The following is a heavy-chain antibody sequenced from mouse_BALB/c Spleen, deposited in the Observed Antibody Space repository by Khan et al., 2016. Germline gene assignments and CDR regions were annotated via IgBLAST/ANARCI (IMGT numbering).Heavy chain of an antibody. CDR1: GYTFTSYT. V-gene: IGHV1-4*01. CDR2: VNPSNDYT. CDR3: AREGWLRGFFDY. Sequence: QVQLQQSGAELARPGASVKMSCKASGYTFTSYTMFWVKQRPGQGLEWLGYVNPSNDYTDYNQKFKDKATLTADKSSSTAYMQLNSLTSEDSAVXYCAREGWLRGFFDYWGQGTPLTVSS. D-gene: IGHD2-2*01. J-gene: IGHJ2*01.